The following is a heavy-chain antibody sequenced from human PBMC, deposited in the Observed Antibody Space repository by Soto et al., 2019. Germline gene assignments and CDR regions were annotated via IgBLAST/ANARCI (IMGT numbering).Heavy chain of an antibody. J-gene: IGHJ4*02. V-gene: IGHV3-30*03. CDR3: ARDGIAAAGPDY. CDR1: GFTFSSYG. D-gene: IGHD6-13*01. Sequence: PGGSLRLSCAASGFTFSSYGMHWVRQAPGKGLEWVAVISYDGSNKYYADSVKGRFTISRDNSKNTLYLQMNSLRAEDTAVYYCARDGIAAAGPDYWGQGTLVTVSS. CDR2: ISYDGSNK.